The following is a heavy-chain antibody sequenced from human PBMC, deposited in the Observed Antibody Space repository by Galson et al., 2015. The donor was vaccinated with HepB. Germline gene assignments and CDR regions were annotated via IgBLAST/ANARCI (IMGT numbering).Heavy chain of an antibody. D-gene: IGHD3-3*01. CDR2: IDWDEDK. Sequence: PALVTPTQTLTLTCASSGFSLSTSGTCVSWIRQPPGKALEWLALIDWDEDKYYSTSLKTRLTISKDTSKNQVVLRMTNMDPEDTATYYCARSSQRITIFGVVPYYFDYWGHGTLVTVSS. CDR3: ARSSQRITIFGVVPYYFDY. CDR1: GFSLSTSGTC. V-gene: IGHV2-70*01. J-gene: IGHJ4*01.